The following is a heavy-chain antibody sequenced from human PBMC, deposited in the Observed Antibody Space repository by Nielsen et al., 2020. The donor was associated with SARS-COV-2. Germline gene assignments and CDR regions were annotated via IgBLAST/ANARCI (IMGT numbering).Heavy chain of an antibody. CDR2: INPSGGST. V-gene: IGHV1-46*01. Sequence: ASVKVSCKASGGTFSSYTISWVRQAPGQGLEWMGIINPSGGSTSYAQKFQGRVTMTRDTSTSTVYMELSSLRSEDTAVYYCARLSATLVGASYWGLGTLVTVSS. CDR3: ARLSATLVGASY. J-gene: IGHJ4*02. CDR1: GGTFSSYT. D-gene: IGHD1-26*01.